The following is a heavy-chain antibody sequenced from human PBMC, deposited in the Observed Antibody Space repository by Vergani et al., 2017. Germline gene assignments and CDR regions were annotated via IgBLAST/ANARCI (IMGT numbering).Heavy chain of an antibody. D-gene: IGHD5-12*01. Sequence: EVQLLESGGDLVQPGGSLRLSCAASGFTFNHYAMNWVRQAPGKGLEWVSVISGSGGSTYYAGSVKGRVIISRDSSKNTLYLQMNSLSAGDTAVYYCAKANPRNRGYDYLYYYHAMDVWGQGTTVTVSS. CDR1: GFTFNHYA. CDR2: ISGSGGST. J-gene: IGHJ6*02. V-gene: IGHV3-23*01. CDR3: AKANPRNRGYDYLYYYHAMDV.